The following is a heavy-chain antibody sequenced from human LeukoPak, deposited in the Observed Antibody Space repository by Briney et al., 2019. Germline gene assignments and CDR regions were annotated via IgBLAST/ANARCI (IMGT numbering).Heavy chain of an antibody. V-gene: IGHV3-30*04. CDR2: ISYDGSNK. D-gene: IGHD1-26*01. Sequence: GGSLRLSCAASGFTFSSYAMHWVRQAPGKGLEWVAVISYDGSNKYYADSVKGRFTISRDNSKNTLYLQMNSLRAEDTAVYYCARGAGELLLYFDYWGQGTLVTVSS. CDR1: GFTFSSYA. J-gene: IGHJ4*02. CDR3: ARGAGELLLYFDY.